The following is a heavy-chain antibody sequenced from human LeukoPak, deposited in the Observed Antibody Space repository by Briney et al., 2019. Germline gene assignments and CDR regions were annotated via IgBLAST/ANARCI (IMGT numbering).Heavy chain of an antibody. D-gene: IGHD6-19*01. CDR1: GFTFSSYE. CDR2: ISSSGSTI. V-gene: IGHV3-48*03. Sequence: PGGSLRLSCAASGFTFSSYEMNWVRQAPGKGLEWVSYISSSGSTIYYADSVRGRFTISRDNAKNSLYLQMNSLRAEDTAVYYCARDSSGWHYYFDYWGQGTLVTVSS. CDR3: ARDSSGWHYYFDY. J-gene: IGHJ4*02.